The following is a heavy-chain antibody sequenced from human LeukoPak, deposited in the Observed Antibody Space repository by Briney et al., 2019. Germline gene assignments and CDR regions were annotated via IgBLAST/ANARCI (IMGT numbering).Heavy chain of an antibody. Sequence: ASVKVSCKASGYTFTGYYMHWVRQAPGQGLEWMGRINPNSGGTNYAQKFQGRVTMTRDTSISTAYMELGRLRSDDTAVYYCARDFYYGSGSNWGQGTLVTVSS. D-gene: IGHD3-10*01. CDR1: GYTFTGYY. J-gene: IGHJ4*02. V-gene: IGHV1-2*06. CDR2: INPNSGGT. CDR3: ARDFYYGSGSN.